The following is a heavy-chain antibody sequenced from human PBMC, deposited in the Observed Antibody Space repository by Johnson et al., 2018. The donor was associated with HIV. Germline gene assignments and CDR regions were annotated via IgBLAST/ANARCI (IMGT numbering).Heavy chain of an antibody. J-gene: IGHJ3*02. CDR1: GFTFSSYA. CDR2: ISYDGSHT. Sequence: QVQLVESGGGVVQPGRSLRLSCAASGFTFSSYAMHWVRQAPGKGLEWVAVISYDGSHTYYADSVKGRFTISRDNSKNMLYLQVNSLRVDDTAVYYCAKDRGIAARPFRYAFDIWGQGTMVTVSS. D-gene: IGHD6-6*01. CDR3: AKDRGIAARPFRYAFDI. V-gene: IGHV3-30*04.